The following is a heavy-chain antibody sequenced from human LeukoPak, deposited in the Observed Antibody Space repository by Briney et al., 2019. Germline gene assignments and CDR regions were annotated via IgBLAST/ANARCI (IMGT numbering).Heavy chain of an antibody. CDR2: IYYSGST. J-gene: IGHJ5*02. Sequence: PSETLSLTCTVSGGSISSYYWSWIRQPPGKGLEWIGYIYYSGSTNYNPSLESRVTISVDTSKNQFSLKLSSVTAADTAVYYCARVTGGYSYGPNWFDPWGQGTLVTVSS. CDR1: GGSISSYY. D-gene: IGHD5-18*01. CDR3: ARVTGGYSYGPNWFDP. V-gene: IGHV4-59*01.